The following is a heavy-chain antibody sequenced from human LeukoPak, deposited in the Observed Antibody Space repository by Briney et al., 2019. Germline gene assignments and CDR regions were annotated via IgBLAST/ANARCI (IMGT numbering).Heavy chain of an antibody. CDR1: GGSVSSYF. D-gene: IGHD1-26*01. CDR3: ARARRVGEDWFDP. Sequence: SETLSLTCTVSGGSVSSYFWSWIRQPAGKGLEWIGRVHASGGINYNPSLKSRVTISLDTSKNQFSLELSSVTAADTAVYYCARARRVGEDWFDPWGQGTLVTVSS. CDR2: VHASGGI. V-gene: IGHV4-4*07. J-gene: IGHJ5*02.